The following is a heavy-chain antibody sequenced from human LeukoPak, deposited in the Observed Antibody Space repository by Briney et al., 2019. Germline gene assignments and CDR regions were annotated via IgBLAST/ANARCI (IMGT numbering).Heavy chain of an antibody. CDR2: IIPIFGTA. D-gene: IGHD5-24*01. Sequence: SVKVSCKASGGTFTSYAISWVRQAPGQGLEWMGGIIPIFGTANYAQKFQGRVTITADESTSTAYMELSSLRSEDTAMYYCARGTEMATITVFLYWGQGTLVTVSS. J-gene: IGHJ4*02. CDR3: ARGTEMATITVFLY. CDR1: GGTFTSYA. V-gene: IGHV1-69*13.